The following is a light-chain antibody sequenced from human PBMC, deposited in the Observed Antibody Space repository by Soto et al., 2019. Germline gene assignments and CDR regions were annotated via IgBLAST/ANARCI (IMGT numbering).Light chain of an antibody. CDR3: QQYGSSPLT. CDR1: QSVSSSS. J-gene: IGKJ4*01. V-gene: IGKV3-20*01. Sequence: ETVLTQSPGTLSLSPGERATFSCRASQSVSSSSLAWYQQKPGQAPRLLIYGASSRAAGVPDRFSGSGSGTDFTLTISRLGPEDFAVYYCQQYGSSPLTFGGGTKVDIK. CDR2: GAS.